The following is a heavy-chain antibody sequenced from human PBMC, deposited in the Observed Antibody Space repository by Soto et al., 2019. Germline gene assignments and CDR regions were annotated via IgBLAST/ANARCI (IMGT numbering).Heavy chain of an antibody. V-gene: IGHV4-31*03. J-gene: IGHJ4*02. D-gene: IGHD3-10*01. CDR2: IYYSGST. Sequence: SETLSLTCTVSGGSISSGGYYWSWIRQHPGKGLEWIGYIYYSGSTYYNPSLKSRVTISVDTSKNQFSLKLSSVTAADTAVHYCASSSMVRGGSDYWGQGTLVTVSS. CDR1: GGSISSGGYY. CDR3: ASSSMVRGGSDY.